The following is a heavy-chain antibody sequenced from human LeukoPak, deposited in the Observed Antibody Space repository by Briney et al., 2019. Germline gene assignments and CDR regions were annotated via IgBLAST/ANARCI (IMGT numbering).Heavy chain of an antibody. Sequence: GGSLRLSCAASGLPFTNAWMSWVRQAPGKRLEWVGGIKGKVDGGTTDDAAPVKGRFTISRDDSKNTLYLQMNSLKTENTAVYYCTTVGLYNILTGYYYDSFDTWGQRTMVTVSS. CDR1: GLPFTNAW. J-gene: IGHJ3*02. V-gene: IGHV3-15*01. CDR3: TTVGLYNILTGYYYDSFDT. CDR2: IKGKVDGGTT. D-gene: IGHD3-9*01.